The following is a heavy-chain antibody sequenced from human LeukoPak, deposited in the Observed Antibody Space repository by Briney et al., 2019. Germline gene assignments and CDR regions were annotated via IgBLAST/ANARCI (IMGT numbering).Heavy chain of an antibody. V-gene: IGHV1-2*02. CDR3: ARALRNQLLSDS. D-gene: IGHD2-2*01. Sequence: ASVKVSCKASGYTFTGYYMHWVRQAPGQGLEWMGWINPNSGGTNYAQKFQGRVTMTRDTSISTAYMELSSLISEDTAVYYCARALRNQLLSDSWGQGTLVAVSS. CDR1: GYTFTGYY. J-gene: IGHJ4*02. CDR2: INPNSGGT.